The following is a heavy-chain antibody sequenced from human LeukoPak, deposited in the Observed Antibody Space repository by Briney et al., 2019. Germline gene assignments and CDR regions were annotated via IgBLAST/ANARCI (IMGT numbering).Heavy chain of an antibody. CDR3: ARISKYSSRYDVM. CDR2: ISRSGDTI. CDR1: GFIFSQYS. D-gene: IGHD6-6*01. V-gene: IGHV3-48*01. J-gene: IGHJ4*02. Sequence: PGGSLRLSCAASGFIFSQYSMNWVRQAPGKGLEWISYISRSGDTIFYADSVKGRFTISRDNAKNSLYLQMNSLRAEDTALYYCARISKYSSRYDVMGAQGTLVTVSS.